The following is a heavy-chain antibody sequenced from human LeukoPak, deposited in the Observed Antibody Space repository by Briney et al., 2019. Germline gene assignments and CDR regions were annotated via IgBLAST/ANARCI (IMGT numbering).Heavy chain of an antibody. CDR1: GFTFSSYA. V-gene: IGHV3-23*01. CDR3: AKDLWDIVVVPAAHLDY. Sequence: GGSLRLSCAASGFTFSSYAMSWVRQAPGKGLEWVSAISGSGGSTYYADSVKGRFTISRDNSKNTLYLQMNSLRAEDTAVYYCAKDLWDIVVVPAAHLDYWGQGTLVTVSS. CDR2: ISGSGGST. D-gene: IGHD2-2*01. J-gene: IGHJ4*02.